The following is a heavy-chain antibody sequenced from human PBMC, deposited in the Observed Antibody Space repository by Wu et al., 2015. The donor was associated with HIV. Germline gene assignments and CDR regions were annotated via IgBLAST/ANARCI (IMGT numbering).Heavy chain of an antibody. D-gene: IGHD2-2*01. CDR2: IIPLFSTP. Sequence: QVQLVQSGAEVKKPGSSVKVSCKASGGTFSTYSINWVRQAPGQGLEWMGGIIPLFSTPNYAQKFQGRVSITADESTTSAYMELSSLRSDDTAVYYCARRGCSSTSCYYYYYMDVWGQGTTVTVSS. V-gene: IGHV1-69*12. CDR1: GGTFSTYS. CDR3: ARRGCSSTSCYYYYYMDV. J-gene: IGHJ6*03.